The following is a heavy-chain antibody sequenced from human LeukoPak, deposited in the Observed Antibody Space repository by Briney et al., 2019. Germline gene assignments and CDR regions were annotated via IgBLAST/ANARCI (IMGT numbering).Heavy chain of an antibody. V-gene: IGHV1-2*02. Sequence: ASVTVSCKASGYTFTDYYMHWVRQAPGQGLEWMGWINPNSGGTTHAQKFQGRVTMTRDTSISTAYMELSRLRSDDTAVYYCARDRPLDADDYYGFYYFDYWGQGTLVTVSS. CDR3: ARDRPLDADDYYGFYYFDY. J-gene: IGHJ4*02. CDR2: INPNSGGT. D-gene: IGHD3-10*01. CDR1: GYTFTDYY.